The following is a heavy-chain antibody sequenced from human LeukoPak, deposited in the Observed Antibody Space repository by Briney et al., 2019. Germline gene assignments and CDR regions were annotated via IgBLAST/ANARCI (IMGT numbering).Heavy chain of an antibody. CDR1: GFTFSSYS. CDR3: ARDYYDSSGLSF. V-gene: IGHV3-53*01. D-gene: IGHD3-22*01. CDR2: IYSGGST. Sequence: PGGSLRLSCAASGFTFSSYSMNWVRQAPGKGLEWVSVIYSGGSTYYADSVKGRFTISRDNSKNTLYLQMNSLRAEDTAVYYCARDYYDSSGLSFWGQGTLVTVSS. J-gene: IGHJ4*02.